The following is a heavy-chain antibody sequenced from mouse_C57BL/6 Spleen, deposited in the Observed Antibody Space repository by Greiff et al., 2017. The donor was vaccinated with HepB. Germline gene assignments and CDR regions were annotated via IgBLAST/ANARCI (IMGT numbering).Heavy chain of an antibody. CDR2: ISYDGSN. V-gene: IGHV3-6*01. D-gene: IGHD2-4*01. Sequence: DVKLQESGPGLVKPSQSLSLTCSVTGYSITSGYYWNWIRQFPGNKLEWMGYISYDGSNNYNPSLKNRISITRDTSKNQFFLKLNSVTTEDTATYYCARDHYDYDVGRFAYWGQGTLVTVSA. CDR1: GYSITSGYY. J-gene: IGHJ3*01. CDR3: ARDHYDYDVGRFAY.